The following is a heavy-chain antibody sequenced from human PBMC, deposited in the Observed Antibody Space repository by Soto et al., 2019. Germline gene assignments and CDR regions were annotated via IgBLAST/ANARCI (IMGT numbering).Heavy chain of an antibody. V-gene: IGHV4-31*02. J-gene: IGHJ4*02. CDR3: ASAYCSSTSCYIKY. Sequence: SATRAITWTVSGGSISSGGYYWSWIRQHPGKGLEWIGYIYYSGSTYYNPSLKSRVTISVDTSKNQFSLKLSSVTAADTAVYYCASAYCSSTSCYIKYWGQGTLVTVSS. CDR1: GGSISSGGYY. CDR2: IYYSGST. D-gene: IGHD2-2*02.